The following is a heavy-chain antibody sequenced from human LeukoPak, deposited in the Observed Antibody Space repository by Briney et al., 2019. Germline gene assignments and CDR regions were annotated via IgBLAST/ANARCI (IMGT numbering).Heavy chain of an antibody. Sequence: GGSLRLSCAASGFTLSSYWMHWVRQTPGKGPVWVSRINSDGSSTSYADSVKGRFTISRDNSKNTLYLQMNSLRAEDTAVYYCARYRPYYYYGMDVWGQGTTVTVSS. D-gene: IGHD1-1*01. J-gene: IGHJ6*02. V-gene: IGHV3-74*01. CDR3: ARYRPYYYYGMDV. CDR1: GFTLSSYW. CDR2: INSDGSST.